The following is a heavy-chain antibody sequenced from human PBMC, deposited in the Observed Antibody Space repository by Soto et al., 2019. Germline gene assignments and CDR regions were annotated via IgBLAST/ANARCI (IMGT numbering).Heavy chain of an antibody. V-gene: IGHV3-23*01. CDR1: GFTFSSYA. CDR3: AKGRGARGVYYYYYGMDV. CDR2: ISGSGGST. D-gene: IGHD1-26*01. Sequence: GGSLRLSCAASGFTFSSYAMSWVRQAPGKGLEWVSAISGSGGSTYYADSGKGRFTISRDNSKNTLYLQMNSLRAEDTAVYYCAKGRGARGVYYYYYGMDVWGQGTTVTVSS. J-gene: IGHJ6*02.